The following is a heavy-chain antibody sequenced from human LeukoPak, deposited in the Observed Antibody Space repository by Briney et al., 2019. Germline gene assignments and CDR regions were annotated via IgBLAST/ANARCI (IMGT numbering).Heavy chain of an antibody. CDR3: AKDSHYDILTRPFDY. V-gene: IGHV3-23*01. CDR2: ISGSGGST. CDR1: GFTFSSYA. Sequence: GGSLRLSCAASGFTFSSYAMSWVRQAPGKGLEWVSAISGSGGSTYYADSVKGRFTISRDNSKNTLYLQMNSLRAEDTAVYYCAKDSHYDILTRPFDYRGQGTLVTVSS. D-gene: IGHD3-9*01. J-gene: IGHJ4*02.